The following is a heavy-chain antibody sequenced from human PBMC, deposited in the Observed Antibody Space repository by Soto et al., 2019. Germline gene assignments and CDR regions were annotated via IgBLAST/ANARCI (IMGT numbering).Heavy chain of an antibody. J-gene: IGHJ6*02. D-gene: IGHD5-12*01. CDR3: ARRPLSGSIDYGMDV. Sequence: KVSCKASGYTFTSYAMHWVRQMPGKGLEWMGIIYPGDSDTRYSPSFQGQVTISADKSISTAYLQWSSLKASDTAMYYCARRPLSGSIDYGMDVWGQGTKVTVSS. CDR2: IYPGDSDT. V-gene: IGHV5-51*01. CDR1: GYTFTSYA.